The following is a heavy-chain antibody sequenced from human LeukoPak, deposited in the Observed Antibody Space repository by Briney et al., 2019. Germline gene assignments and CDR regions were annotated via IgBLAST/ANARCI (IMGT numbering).Heavy chain of an antibody. CDR3: ARDDQQQLPRDDAFDI. Sequence: ASVKVSCKASGYTFTGYYMHWVRQAPGQGLEWMGWINPNSGGTNYAQKFQGRVTMTRDTSISTAYMELSRLRSDDTAVYYCARDDQQQLPRDDAFDIWGQGTMVTVSS. V-gene: IGHV1-2*02. J-gene: IGHJ3*02. CDR2: INPNSGGT. CDR1: GYTFTGYY. D-gene: IGHD6-13*01.